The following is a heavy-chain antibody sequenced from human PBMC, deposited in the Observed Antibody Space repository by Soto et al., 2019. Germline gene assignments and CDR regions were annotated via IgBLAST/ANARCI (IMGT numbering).Heavy chain of an antibody. D-gene: IGHD1-26*01. CDR1: GYTFRGYG. CDR3: VRGGGVGTTGGYY. V-gene: IGHV3-48*02. CDR2: ISSDETIV. Sequence: EVQVVASGGGLVQPGGSLRLSCAGFGYTFRGYGMIWVRQAPGKGLECDSYISSDETIVNYADSVKGLFTISRDSAKNLLFLQMNSLREEDTAVYYCVRGGGVGTTGGYYWGQGAQVTVSS. J-gene: IGHJ4*02.